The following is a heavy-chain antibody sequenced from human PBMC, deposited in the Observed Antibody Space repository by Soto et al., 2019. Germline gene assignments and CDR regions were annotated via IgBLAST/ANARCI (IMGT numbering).Heavy chain of an antibody. V-gene: IGHV4-59*01. J-gene: IGHJ4*02. CDR1: GGSISSYY. CDR2: FFYSGST. D-gene: IGHD4-4*01. Sequence: QVQLQESGPGRVKPSETLSLTCTVSGGSISSYYWSWIRQPPGKGLEWIGYFFYSGSTNYDPSLKGRVTISVDSSKNPFSLKLSSVAAADTAVYYCARLSKMYYFDYWGQGALVTVSS. CDR3: ARLSKMYYFDY.